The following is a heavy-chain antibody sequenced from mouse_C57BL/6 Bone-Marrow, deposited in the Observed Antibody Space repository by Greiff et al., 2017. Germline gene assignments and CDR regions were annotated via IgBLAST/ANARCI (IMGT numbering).Heavy chain of an antibody. J-gene: IGHJ2*01. CDR3: ASSNWDGFDYFDY. CDR2: LYPRSGNT. V-gene: IGHV1-81*01. Sequence: VQLQQSGAELARPGASVKLSCKASGYTFTSYGISWVKQRNGPGLEWIGELYPRSGNTYYNEKFKGKATLTADKSSSTAYMELRSRTSEDSSVYFFASSNWDGFDYFDYWGQGTTLTVAS. CDR1: GYTFTSYG. D-gene: IGHD4-1*01.